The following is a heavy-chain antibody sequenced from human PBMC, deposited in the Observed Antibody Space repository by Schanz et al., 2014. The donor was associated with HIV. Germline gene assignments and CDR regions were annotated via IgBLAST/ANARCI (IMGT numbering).Heavy chain of an antibody. CDR3: AKPEYDSRGNSQSHFDY. D-gene: IGHD3-22*01. J-gene: IGHJ4*02. CDR2: ISESGGST. V-gene: IGHV3-23*01. Sequence: EVQLLESGGGLVQPGGSLRLSCAASGLTFSDYAMTWVRQGAGKGLEWVSAISESGGSTYYADSVKGRFTISRDNSKNTLYLQMNTLRAEDTAVYYCAKPEYDSRGNSQSHFDYWGQGTLVTVSS. CDR1: GLTFSDYA.